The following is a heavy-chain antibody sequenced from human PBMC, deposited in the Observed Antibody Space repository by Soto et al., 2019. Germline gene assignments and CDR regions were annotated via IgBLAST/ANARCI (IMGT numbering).Heavy chain of an antibody. CDR2: INAGNGNT. D-gene: IGHD6-19*01. CDR3: ARAVAVAADFDY. CDR1: GYTFTGYA. Sequence: QVQVLQSGAEEKKPGASVKVSCTASGYTFTGYAMHWVRQAPGQRLEWMGRINAGNGNTKYSQKFQGRVTITRDTSASTAYMQLSSLRSEDTAVYYCARAVAVAADFDYWGQATLVTVSS. J-gene: IGHJ4*02. V-gene: IGHV1-3*05.